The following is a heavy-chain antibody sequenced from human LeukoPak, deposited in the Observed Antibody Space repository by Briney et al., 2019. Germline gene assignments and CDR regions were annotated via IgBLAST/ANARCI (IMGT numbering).Heavy chain of an antibody. V-gene: IGHV1-18*01. D-gene: IGHD6-13*01. J-gene: IGHJ6*02. CDR3: ARGPPAAAGTYYYYGMDV. CDR1: GYTFTSYG. CDR2: ISAYNGNT. Sequence: ASVKVSCTASGYTFTSYGISWVRQAPGQGLEWMGWISAYNGNTNYAQKLRGRVTMTTDTSTSTAYMELRSLRSDDTAVYYCARGPPAAAGTYYYYGMDVWGQGTTVTVSS.